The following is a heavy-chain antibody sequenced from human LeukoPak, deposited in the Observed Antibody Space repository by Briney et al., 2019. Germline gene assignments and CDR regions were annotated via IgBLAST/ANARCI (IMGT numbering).Heavy chain of an antibody. CDR1: GFTFSSHL. Sequence: GGSLRLSCAASGFTFSSHLMHWVRQAPGKGLVWVSRISSDGTYTNYADSVRGRFTISRDNAKNTLYLQMNSLRAEDTAVYYCARGPDSVGTSNFAYWGQETLFTVSS. CDR2: ISSDGTYT. CDR3: ARGPDSVGTSNFAY. V-gene: IGHV3-74*01. J-gene: IGHJ4*02. D-gene: IGHD2-15*01.